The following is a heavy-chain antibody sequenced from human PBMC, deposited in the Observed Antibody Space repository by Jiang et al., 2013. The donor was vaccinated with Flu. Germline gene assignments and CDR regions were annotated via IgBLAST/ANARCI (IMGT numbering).Heavy chain of an antibody. Sequence: GAEVKKPGESLKISCKGSGYIFTSFYIAWVRQMPGKGLEWMGIIYPGDSDTKYNPSFQGQVTISADKSINTAYLQWTSLKASDTAIYYCASPRGYNYGPFDFWGQGTLTTVSS. V-gene: IGHV5-51*01. J-gene: IGHJ4*02. CDR2: IYPGDSDT. CDR1: GYIFTSFY. CDR3: ASPRGYNYGPFDF. D-gene: IGHD5-18*01.